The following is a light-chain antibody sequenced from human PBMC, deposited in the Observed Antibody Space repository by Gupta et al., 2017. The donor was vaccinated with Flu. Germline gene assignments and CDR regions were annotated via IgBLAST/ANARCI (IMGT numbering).Light chain of an antibody. CDR3: AAWDDSLNSPV. CDR1: NSNIESNY. J-gene: IGLJ3*02. CDR2: RND. Sequence: QSVLTQPPSASGTPGQRVTISCSGSNSNIESNYAYWYQQLPGTAPRLLIYRNDQRPSGGPGRFSGSKSGTSASLAISGLRSEDEADYYCAAWDDSLNSPVLGGGTKLTVL. V-gene: IGLV1-47*01.